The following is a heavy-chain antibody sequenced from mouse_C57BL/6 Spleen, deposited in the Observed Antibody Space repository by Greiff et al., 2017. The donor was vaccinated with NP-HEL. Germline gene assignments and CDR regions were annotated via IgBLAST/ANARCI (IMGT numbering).Heavy chain of an antibody. D-gene: IGHD1-1*02. J-gene: IGHJ3*01. CDR2: ISDGGSYT. Sequence: EVQLVESGGGLVKPGGSLKLSCAASGFTFSSYAMSWVRQTPEKRLEWVATISDGGSYTYYPDNVKGRFTISRDNAKNNLYLQMSHLKSEDTAMYYCARDYYEDWFAYWGQGTLVTVSA. CDR1: GFTFSSYA. V-gene: IGHV5-4*01. CDR3: ARDYYEDWFAY.